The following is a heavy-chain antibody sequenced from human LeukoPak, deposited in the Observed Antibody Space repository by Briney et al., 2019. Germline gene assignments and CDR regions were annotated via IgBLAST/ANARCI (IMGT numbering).Heavy chain of an antibody. Sequence: GGSLRLSCAGSGFTSGGYGMHWFRQTPDKALEWVAVIAYDGSRAFYADSVKGRFTISRDNSKNTMSVQMDDLRAEDTAVYYCTRYNNDHFDYWGQGTLVTVSS. D-gene: IGHD1-14*01. CDR1: GFTSGGYG. V-gene: IGHV3-33*01. J-gene: IGHJ4*02. CDR3: TRYNNDHFDY. CDR2: IAYDGSRA.